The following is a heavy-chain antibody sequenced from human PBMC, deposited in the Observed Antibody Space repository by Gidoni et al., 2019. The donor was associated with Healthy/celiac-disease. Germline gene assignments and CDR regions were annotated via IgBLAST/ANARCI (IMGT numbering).Heavy chain of an antibody. D-gene: IGHD6-19*01. V-gene: IGHV1-69*02. Sequence: QVQLVQSGAEVKKPGSSVKVSCKAPGGVFSRYTISGVRQAPGQGLEWMGRIIPILGIANYAQKFQGRVTITADKSTSTAYMELSSLRSEDTAVYYCARGISSGWYPFDYWGQGTLVTVSS. CDR1: GGVFSRYT. CDR2: IIPILGIA. CDR3: ARGISSGWYPFDY. J-gene: IGHJ4*02.